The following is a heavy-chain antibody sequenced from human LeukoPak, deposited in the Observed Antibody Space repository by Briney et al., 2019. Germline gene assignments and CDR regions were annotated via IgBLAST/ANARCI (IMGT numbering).Heavy chain of an antibody. J-gene: IGHJ4*02. Sequence: GGSLRLSCAASGFTFSSYEMNWVRQAPGKGLEWVSYISSSGSTIYYADSVEGRFTISRDNGKNSLDLQMNRLRAEDTAVYYCARVGGYSYGWTTDYWGQGTLVTVSS. CDR1: GFTFSSYE. CDR3: ARVGGYSYGWTTDY. V-gene: IGHV3-48*03. CDR2: ISSSGSTI. D-gene: IGHD5-18*01.